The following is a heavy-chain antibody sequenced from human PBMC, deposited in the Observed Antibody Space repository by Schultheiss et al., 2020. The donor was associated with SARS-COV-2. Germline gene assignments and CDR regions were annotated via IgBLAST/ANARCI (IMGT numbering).Heavy chain of an antibody. CDR3: ARVTPGYSSSWYFDY. Sequence: SGPTLVKPTQTLTLTCTFSGFSLSTSGVGVGWIRQPPGEALEWLALIDWDDDKYYSTSLKTRLTISKDTSKNQVVLTMTNMDPVDTATYYCARVTPGYSSSWYFDYWGQGTLVTVSS. CDR2: IDWDDDK. CDR1: GFSLSTSGVG. D-gene: IGHD6-13*01. J-gene: IGHJ4*02. V-gene: IGHV2-70*01.